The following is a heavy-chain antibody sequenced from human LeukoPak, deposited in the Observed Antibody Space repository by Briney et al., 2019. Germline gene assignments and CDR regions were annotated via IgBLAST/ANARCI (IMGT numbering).Heavy chain of an antibody. D-gene: IGHD1-26*01. CDR3: ARRTRGSWVDY. V-gene: IGHV3-30*03. CDR2: ISYDGSNK. J-gene: IGHJ4*02. Sequence: RGSLRLSCAASGFTFSTYGMHWVRQAPGKGLEWVAVISYDGSNKYYADSVKGRFTISRDNSKNTLSLQMNSLRAEDTAVYYCARRTRGSWVDYWGQGTLVTVSS. CDR1: GFTFSTYG.